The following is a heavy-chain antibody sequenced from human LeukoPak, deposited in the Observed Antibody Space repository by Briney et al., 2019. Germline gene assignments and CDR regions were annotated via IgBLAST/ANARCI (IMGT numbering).Heavy chain of an antibody. CDR3: ARDQTTVTSYHYYYGMDV. V-gene: IGHV3-33*01. CDR2: IWYDGSNK. J-gene: IGHJ6*02. D-gene: IGHD4-17*01. CDR1: GFTFSTYA. Sequence: GGSLRLSCAASGFTFSTYAMHWVRQAPGKGLEWVAVIWYDGSNKYYADSVKGRFTISRDNSKNTLYLQMNSLRAEDTAVYYCARDQTTVTSYHYYYGMDVWGQGTTVTVSS.